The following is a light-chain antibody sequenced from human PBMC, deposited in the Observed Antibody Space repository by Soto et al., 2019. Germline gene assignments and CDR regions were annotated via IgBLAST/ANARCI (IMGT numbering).Light chain of an antibody. CDR3: CSYAGSSTFVV. J-gene: IGLJ2*01. CDR2: EGS. Sequence: QSALTQPASVSGSPGQSITISCTGTSSDVGSYNLVSWYQQHPGKPPKLMIYEGSKQHSGVSHSFSGSKSGNTASRTISGVKAEDEADYYCCSYAGSSTFVVFGGATKLTVL. CDR1: SSDVGSYNL. V-gene: IGLV2-23*01.